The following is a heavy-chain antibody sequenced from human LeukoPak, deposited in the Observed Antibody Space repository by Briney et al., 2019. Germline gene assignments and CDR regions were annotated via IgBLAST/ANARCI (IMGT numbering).Heavy chain of an antibody. V-gene: IGHV1-8*01. Sequence: ASVKVSCKASGYTFTSYDINWVRQATGQGLEWMGWMNPNSGNTGYAQKFQGRVTMTRNTSTSTAYMELSSLRSEDTAVYYCARGEGYCSSTSCYWFGYYYYGMDVWGQGTTVTVSS. J-gene: IGHJ6*02. CDR1: GYTFTSYD. D-gene: IGHD2-2*01. CDR2: MNPNSGNT. CDR3: ARGEGYCSSTSCYWFGYYYYGMDV.